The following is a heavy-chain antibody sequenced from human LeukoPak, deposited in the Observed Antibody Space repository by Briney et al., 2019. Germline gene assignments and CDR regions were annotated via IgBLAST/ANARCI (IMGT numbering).Heavy chain of an antibody. CDR2: IDPSDSYT. CDR1: GYSFTTYW. CDR3: ARLDYYGSGSYSHDY. D-gene: IGHD3-10*01. Sequence: PGESLKISCKGSGYSFTTYWISWVRQMPGKGLEWMGRIDPSDSYTKYSPSFQGLVTLSADKSISTAYLQWSSLVASVTAMYYCARLDYYGSGSYSHDYWGQGTLVTVSS. J-gene: IGHJ4*02. V-gene: IGHV5-10-1*01.